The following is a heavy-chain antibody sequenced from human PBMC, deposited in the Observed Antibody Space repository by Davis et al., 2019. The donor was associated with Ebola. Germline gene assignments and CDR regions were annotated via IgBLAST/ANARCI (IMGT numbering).Heavy chain of an antibody. CDR3: ARNLHESGGYPLYYDY. V-gene: IGHV4-30-2*02. Sequence: SETLSLTCAVSGGSISSGGYSWNWIRQPPGKGLEWIGYIYHSGNTYFNPSLKSRVNISLDRSKNQFSLNLSSVTAADTAVYYCARNLHESGGYPLYYDYWGQGTLVTVSS. D-gene: IGHD3-22*01. J-gene: IGHJ4*02. CDR2: IYHSGNT. CDR1: GGSISSGGYS.